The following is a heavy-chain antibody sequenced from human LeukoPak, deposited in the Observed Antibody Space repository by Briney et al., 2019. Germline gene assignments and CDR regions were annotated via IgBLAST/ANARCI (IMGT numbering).Heavy chain of an antibody. J-gene: IGHJ4*02. CDR2: INPNSGGT. D-gene: IGHD3-10*01. CDR1: GYTFTGYY. CDR3: ASITMVRGAYLGDY. V-gene: IGHV1-2*02. Sequence: ASVKVSCKASGYTFTGYYMHWVRQAPGQGLEWMGWINPNSGGTNYAQKFQGRVTMTRDTSISTAYMELSRLRSDDTAVYYCASITMVRGAYLGDYWGPGTLVTVSS.